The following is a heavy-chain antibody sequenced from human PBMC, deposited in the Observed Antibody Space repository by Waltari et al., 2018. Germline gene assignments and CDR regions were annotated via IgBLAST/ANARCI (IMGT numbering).Heavy chain of an antibody. CDR3: ARGIIATTRSAFDI. CDR2: ISSSSRYI. CDR1: GFTCRRYA. V-gene: IGHV3-21*01. Sequence: EVQLVESGGGLVKPGGSLRASCGASGFTCRRYAVNWVVQAPGKGLAWVSCISSSSRYIYYAGSVKGRFTISRDSAKNSLYLQMNSLRAEDTAVYYCARGIIATTRSAFDIWGQGTMVTVS. J-gene: IGHJ3*02. D-gene: IGHD1-7*01.